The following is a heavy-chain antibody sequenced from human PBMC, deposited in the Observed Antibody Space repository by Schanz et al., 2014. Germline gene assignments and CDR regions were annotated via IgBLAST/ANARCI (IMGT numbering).Heavy chain of an antibody. CDR2: IDDTWGP. J-gene: IGHJ6*02. V-gene: IGHV4-31*03. CDR1: GASITSGGHY. CDR3: ARAEINSGYARYYYGMDV. Sequence: QVQLQESGPGLVKPSQTLSLTCTVSGASITSGGHYWTWIRQVPGKGLEWIGCIDDTWGPKNNSPLKARVTLSLDASTNQFSLKLSSVTAADTAVYYCARAEINSGYARYYYGMDVWGQGTTVTVSS. D-gene: IGHD5-12*01.